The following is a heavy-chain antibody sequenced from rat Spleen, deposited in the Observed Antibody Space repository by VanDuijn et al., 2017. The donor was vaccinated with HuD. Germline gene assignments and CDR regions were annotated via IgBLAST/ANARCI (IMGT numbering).Heavy chain of an antibody. V-gene: IGHV6-13*01. J-gene: IGHJ2*01. CDR2: IKDKSNNYAT. D-gene: IGHD3-8*01. CDR3: TANFDY. Sequence: EVQLVETGGGLVQPGKSLKLPCATSGFTVSSAWMPWVRPSPDKRLEWTARIKDKSNNYATDYVESVKGRFTTSRDDSRISVYLQMNNLKEEDTATYYCTANFDYWGQGVMVTVSS. CDR1: GFTVSSAW.